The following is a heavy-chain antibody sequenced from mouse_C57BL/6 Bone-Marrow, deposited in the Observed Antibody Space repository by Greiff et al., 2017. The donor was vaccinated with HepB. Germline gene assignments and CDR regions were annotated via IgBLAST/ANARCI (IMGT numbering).Heavy chain of an antibody. V-gene: IGHV1-76*01. D-gene: IGHD2-12*01. J-gene: IGHJ4*01. CDR3: ARIVTSGALDY. CDR1: GYTFTDYY. CDR2: IYPGSGNT. Sequence: VQLQQSGAELVRPGASVKLSCKASGYTFTDYYINWVKQRPGQGLEWIARIYPGSGNTYYNEKFKGKATLTAEKSSSTAYMQLSSLTSEDSSVYFCARIVTSGALDYWGQGTSVTVSS.